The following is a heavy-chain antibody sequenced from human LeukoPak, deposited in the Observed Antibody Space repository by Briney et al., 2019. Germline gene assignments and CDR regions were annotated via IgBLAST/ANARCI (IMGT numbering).Heavy chain of an antibody. D-gene: IGHD3-10*01. Sequence: SVNLSCKASQRTFSSYAISWVRQAPGRGLQRIGGISPIFGTANYAQNVQGRVTITADESTSTASLELSSLRSEDTAAYSCARDYYGSGSYYKPFDYWGPGTLVTVSS. V-gene: IGHV1-69*13. CDR2: ISPIFGTA. CDR3: ARDYYGSGSYYKPFDY. J-gene: IGHJ4*02. CDR1: QRTFSSYA.